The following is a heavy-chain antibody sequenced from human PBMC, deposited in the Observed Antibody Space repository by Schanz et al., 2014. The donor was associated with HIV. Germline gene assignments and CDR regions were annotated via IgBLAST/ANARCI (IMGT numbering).Heavy chain of an antibody. J-gene: IGHJ3*01. V-gene: IGHV1-8*02. CDR2: MNPGSGNT. D-gene: IGHD2-21*01. CDR3: ARGGYYRGVGDYYVTTFDY. Sequence: QVQLVQSGAEVKKPGASVRVSCETSGYTFSDYDINWVRQATGQGLEWLGWMNPGSGNTGYAWKFQGRVTMTRDTSIRTAYMELSSLRSNDTAVYYCARGGYYRGVGDYYVTTFDYWGRGTKVTVSS. CDR1: GYTFSDYD.